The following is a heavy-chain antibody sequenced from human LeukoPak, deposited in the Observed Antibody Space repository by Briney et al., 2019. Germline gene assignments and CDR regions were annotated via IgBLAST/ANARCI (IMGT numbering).Heavy chain of an antibody. CDR3: AKTTAGYSSGRYPGWPVDY. D-gene: IGHD6-19*01. CDR2: ISGSGGDT. Sequence: GGPLRLSCAASGFTFRSYAIYWVRQAPGKGLEWVSGISGSGGDTYFADSVKGRFTISRDNSKNTVFLLMDSLRAEDTAVYYCAKTTAGYSSGRYPGWPVDYWGQGTLVTVSS. J-gene: IGHJ4*02. V-gene: IGHV3-23*01. CDR1: GFTFRSYA.